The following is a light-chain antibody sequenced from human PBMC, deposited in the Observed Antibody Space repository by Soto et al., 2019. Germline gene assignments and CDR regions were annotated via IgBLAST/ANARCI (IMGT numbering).Light chain of an antibody. CDR3: QQYNNWPRT. J-gene: IGKJ1*01. CDR1: QTVRDN. Sequence: VRTQSPATLSVSPGERATLSCRASQTVRDNLGWYQQKPGQPPRLLIYGATTRATGIPARFSGSGSGTEFTLTISSLQSEDFAVYYCQQYNNWPRTFGQGTKVDIK. CDR2: GAT. V-gene: IGKV3D-15*01.